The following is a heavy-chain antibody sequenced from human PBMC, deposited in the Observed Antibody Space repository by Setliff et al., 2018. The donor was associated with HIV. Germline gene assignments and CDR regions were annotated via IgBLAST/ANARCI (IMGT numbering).Heavy chain of an antibody. CDR3: VRQDILTSYYMFDY. D-gene: IGHD3-9*01. CDR1: GYTFNNYF. Sequence: GASVKVSCKASGYTFNNYFLHWVRQAPGQGLEWMRRFHPYSGHTNYAQNFQGRVTMTMDASITTVYMELSRLTSDDTAVYYCVRQDILTSYYMFDYWGQGTLVTVSS. J-gene: IGHJ4*02. V-gene: IGHV1-2*06. CDR2: FHPYSGHT.